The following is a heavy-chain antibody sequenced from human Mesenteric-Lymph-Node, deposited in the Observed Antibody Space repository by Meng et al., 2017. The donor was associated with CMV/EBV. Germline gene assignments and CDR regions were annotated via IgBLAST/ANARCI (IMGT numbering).Heavy chain of an antibody. V-gene: IGHV3-49*04. CDR1: GFTFGDYA. D-gene: IGHD3-9*01. CDR2: IRSKAYGGTT. Sequence: GESLKISCTASGFTFGDYAMSWVRQAPGKGLEWVGFIRSKAYGGTTEYAASVKGRFTISRDDSKSIAYLQMNSLKTEDTAVYYCTRARYFDWLYRRGHAFDIWGQGTMVTVSS. J-gene: IGHJ3*02. CDR3: TRARYFDWLYRRGHAFDI.